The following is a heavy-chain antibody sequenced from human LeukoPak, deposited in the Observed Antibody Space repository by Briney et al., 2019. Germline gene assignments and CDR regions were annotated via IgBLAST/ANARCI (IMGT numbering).Heavy chain of an antibody. CDR2: INHSGST. J-gene: IGHJ2*01. V-gene: IGHV4-34*01. Sequence: SETLSLTCAVYGGSFSGYFWTWIRQPPGKGLEWLGEINHSGSTNYNPSLKSRVTISVDTSKNQFSLKLGSVTAADTAVYYCAGYGRSGGIIYWYFDLWGRGTLVTVSS. D-gene: IGHD4-23*01. CDR3: AGYGRSGGIIYWYFDL. CDR1: GGSFSGYF.